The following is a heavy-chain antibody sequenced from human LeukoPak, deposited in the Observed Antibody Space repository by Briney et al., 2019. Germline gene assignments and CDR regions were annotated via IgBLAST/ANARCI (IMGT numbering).Heavy chain of an antibody. V-gene: IGHV3-21*05. Sequence: GGPLRLSCAASGFTFTSYSMNWVRQAPGKGLEWVSYISGSSSYTNYADSVKGRFTISRDNAKNSLYLQMNSLRAEDTAVYYCASGGGYYSFDYWGQGTLVTVSS. D-gene: IGHD3-3*01. CDR2: ISGSSSYT. CDR1: GFTFTSYS. J-gene: IGHJ4*02. CDR3: ASGGGYYSFDY.